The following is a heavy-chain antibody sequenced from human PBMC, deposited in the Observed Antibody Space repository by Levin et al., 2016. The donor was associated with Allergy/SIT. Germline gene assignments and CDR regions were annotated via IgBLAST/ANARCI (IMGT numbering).Heavy chain of an antibody. J-gene: IGHJ4*02. Sequence: GGSLRLSCAASGFTFSRYSMNWVRQAPGKGLEWVSYISSSSSTISYADSVQGRFTISRDNAKNSLYLQMNSLRAEDTALYYCAKAPLGTCSGALCYPLDYWGQGTLVTVSS. CDR1: GFTFSRYS. CDR3: AKAPLGTCSGALCYPLDY. D-gene: IGHD2-15*01. CDR2: ISSSSSTI. V-gene: IGHV3-48*01.